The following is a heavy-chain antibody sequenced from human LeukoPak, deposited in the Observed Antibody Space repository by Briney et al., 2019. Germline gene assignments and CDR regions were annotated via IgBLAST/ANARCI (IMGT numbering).Heavy chain of an antibody. Sequence: SETPSLTCTVSDGSISSHYWSWIRQLPGQGLEWIGYISYSGSTNYNPSLKSRVTISVDTSKTQFSLKLSSVTAADTAMYYCVRGGDDNAMWRYYFDYWGQGTLVSVSS. D-gene: IGHD2-21*01. CDR2: ISYSGST. CDR1: DGSISSHY. CDR3: VRGGDDNAMWRYYFDY. J-gene: IGHJ4*02. V-gene: IGHV4-59*11.